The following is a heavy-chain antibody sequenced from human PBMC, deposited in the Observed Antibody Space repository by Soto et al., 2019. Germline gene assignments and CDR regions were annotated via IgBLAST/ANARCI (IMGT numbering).Heavy chain of an antibody. V-gene: IGHV1-69*12. CDR3: ARPDRWIAVAGTALDY. CDR2: IIPIFGTA. Sequence: QVQLVQSGAEVKKPGSSVKVSCKASGGTFSSYAISWVRQAPGQGLEWMGGIIPIFGTANYAQKFQGRVTITADESTSTAYMELSSLRSEDTAVYYCARPDRWIAVAGTALDYWGQGTLVTVSS. J-gene: IGHJ4*02. D-gene: IGHD6-19*01. CDR1: GGTFSSYA.